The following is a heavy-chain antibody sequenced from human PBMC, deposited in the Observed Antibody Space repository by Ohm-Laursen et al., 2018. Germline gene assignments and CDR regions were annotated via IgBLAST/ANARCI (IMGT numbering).Heavy chain of an antibody. J-gene: IGHJ4*02. V-gene: IGHV1-69*04. CDR1: GGTFSSYA. CDR2: IIPILGIA. Sequence: GASVKVSCKASGGTFSSYAISWVRQAPGQGLEWMGRIIPILGIANYAQKFQGRVTITADESTSTAYMELSSLRSEDTAVYYCARVGCSGGSCSDYWGQGTLVAVSS. D-gene: IGHD2-15*01. CDR3: ARVGCSGGSCSDY.